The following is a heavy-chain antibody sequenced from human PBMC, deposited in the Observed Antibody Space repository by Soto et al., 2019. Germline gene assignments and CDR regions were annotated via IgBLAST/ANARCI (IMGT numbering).Heavy chain of an antibody. CDR3: ARERYCSGGSCYSVYLDY. CDR2: INPNSGGT. CDR1: GYTFTGYY. D-gene: IGHD2-15*01. J-gene: IGHJ4*02. Sequence: SCKASGYTFTGYYMHWVRQAPGQGLEWMGWINPNSGGTNYAQKFQGWVTMTRDTSISTAYMELSRLRSDDTAVYYCARERYCSGGSCYSVYLDYWGQGTLVTVSS. V-gene: IGHV1-2*04.